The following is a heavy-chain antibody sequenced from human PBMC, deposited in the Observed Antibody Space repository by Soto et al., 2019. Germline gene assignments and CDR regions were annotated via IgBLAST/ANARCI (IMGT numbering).Heavy chain of an antibody. J-gene: IGHJ3*02. D-gene: IGHD3-22*01. CDR1: GFTFSSSG. V-gene: IGHV3-30*18. CDR2: ISYDGSNK. Sequence: QVQLLESVGGVVQPGRSLRLSCAASGFTFSSSGMHWVRQAPGKGLEWVEVISYDGSNKYYADSVKGRFTISRDNSKNTLYLQMNSLRAEDTAVYYCAKILYDSSGYYDAFDIWGQGTMVTVSS. CDR3: AKILYDSSGYYDAFDI.